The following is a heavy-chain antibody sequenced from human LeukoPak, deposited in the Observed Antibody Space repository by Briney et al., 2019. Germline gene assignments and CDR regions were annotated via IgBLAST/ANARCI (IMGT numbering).Heavy chain of an antibody. Sequence: GGSLRLSCAASGFIFSDYYMNWVRQAPGKGLEWVGLISYDGSSQYYVYSLKGRFTISRDNSKITVYVQRNSLRAEDTVVYYSAESRSHTYDGLYFVRDVWGQGTTVTVSS. CDR1: GFIFSDYY. D-gene: IGHD3-16*01. CDR2: ISYDGSSQ. V-gene: IGHV3-30*18. J-gene: IGHJ6*02. CDR3: AESRSHTYDGLYFVRDV.